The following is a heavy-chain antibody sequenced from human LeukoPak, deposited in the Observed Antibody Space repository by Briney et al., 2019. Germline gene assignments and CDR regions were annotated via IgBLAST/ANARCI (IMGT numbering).Heavy chain of an antibody. D-gene: IGHD3-22*01. Sequence: SETLSLTCTVSGGSISSGGYYWSWIRQHPGKGLEWIGYIYYSGSTYYNPSLKSRVTISVDTSKNQFSLKLSSVTAADTAVYYCARAITMIVVGYDAFDIWGQGTMVTVSS. CDR1: GGSISSGGYY. CDR2: IYYSGST. V-gene: IGHV4-31*03. CDR3: ARAITMIVVGYDAFDI. J-gene: IGHJ3*02.